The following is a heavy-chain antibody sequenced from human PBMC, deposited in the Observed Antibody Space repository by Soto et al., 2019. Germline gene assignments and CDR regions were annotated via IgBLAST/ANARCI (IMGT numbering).Heavy chain of an antibody. D-gene: IGHD3-22*01. CDR1: GFTFSSYE. J-gene: IGHJ4*02. CDR2: ISGGGSTI. V-gene: IGHV3-48*03. Sequence: EVQLVESGGGLVQPGGSLRLSCAASGFTFSSYEMNWVRQAPGKGLEWVSYISGGGSTIYYADSVKIRFTISRDNAKNSRHLQMNSLRAEDTAVYYCARASNYNDRGHYYRPFDYWGEGTLVTVSS. CDR3: ARASNYNDRGHYYRPFDY.